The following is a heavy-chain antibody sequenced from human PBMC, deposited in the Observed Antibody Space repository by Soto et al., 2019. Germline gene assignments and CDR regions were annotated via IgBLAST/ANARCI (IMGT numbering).Heavy chain of an antibody. J-gene: IGHJ6*02. Sequence: ASVKVSCKASGYTFTSYDINWVRQATGQGLEWMGWTNPNSGNTGYAQKFQGRVTMTRNTSISTAYMALSSLRSEDTAVYYCARAYAYYDILTGYTGYYGMDVWG. CDR3: ARAYAYYDILTGYTGYYGMDV. CDR1: GYTFTSYD. D-gene: IGHD3-9*01. V-gene: IGHV1-8*01. CDR2: TNPNSGNT.